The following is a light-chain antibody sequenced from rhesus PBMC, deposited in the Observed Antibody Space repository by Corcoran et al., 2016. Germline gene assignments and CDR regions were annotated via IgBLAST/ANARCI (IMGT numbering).Light chain of an antibody. J-gene: IGKJ3*01. Sequence: DIQMTQSPSSLSASVGDKVTITCRASQDISRWLAWYQQKPGEAPKLLNYKASNLQSGVPARFSGSGCGTDFTLTIRSLQPEDFASYYCLQYDKRPFTFGPGTKLEIK. CDR1: QDISRW. CDR2: KAS. V-gene: IGKV1-21*01. CDR3: LQYDKRPFT.